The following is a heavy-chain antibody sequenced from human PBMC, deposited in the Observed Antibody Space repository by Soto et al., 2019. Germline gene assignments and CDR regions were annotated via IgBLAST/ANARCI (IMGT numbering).Heavy chain of an antibody. V-gene: IGHV1-69*06. CDR3: ARAEGSGGTQEYYYGMDV. J-gene: IGHJ6*04. CDR1: GGTFSSYA. CDR2: IIPIFGTA. D-gene: IGHD3-10*01. Sequence: QVQLVQSGAEVKKPGSSVKVSCKASGGTFSSYAISWVRQAPGQGLEWMGGIIPIFGTANYAQKFQGRVTITADKSTSTAYMELSSLRSEDTAVYDCARAEGSGGTQEYYYGMDVWGKGTTVNVSS.